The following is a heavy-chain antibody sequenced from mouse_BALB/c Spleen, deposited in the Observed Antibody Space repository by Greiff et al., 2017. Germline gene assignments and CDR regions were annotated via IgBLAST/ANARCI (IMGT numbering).Heavy chain of an antibody. CDR1: GYAFTNYL. D-gene: IGHD2-3*01. CDR2: INPGSGGT. CDR3: ARRWLLRAMDY. V-gene: IGHV1-54*01. J-gene: IGHJ4*01. Sequence: VQLQQSGAELIRPGTSVKVSCKASGYAFTNYLIEWIKQRPGQGLEWIGVINPGSGGTNYNEKFKGKATLTADKSSSTAYMQLSSLTSDDSAVYFCARRWLLRAMDYWGQGTSVTVSS.